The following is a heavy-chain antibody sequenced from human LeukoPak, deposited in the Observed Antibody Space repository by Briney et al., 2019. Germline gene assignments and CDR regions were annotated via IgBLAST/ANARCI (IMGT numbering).Heavy chain of an antibody. CDR3: AGLVLDY. Sequence: PGGSLRLSCAASGXTFRSYEMTWVRQAPGKGLEWVSYISGSGSTIYYTDSVKGRFTISRDNAKNSLYLQMNSLRAEDTAVYYCAGLVLDYWGQGTLVTVSS. V-gene: IGHV3-48*03. CDR1: GXTFRSYE. J-gene: IGHJ4*02. D-gene: IGHD6-19*01. CDR2: ISGSGSTI.